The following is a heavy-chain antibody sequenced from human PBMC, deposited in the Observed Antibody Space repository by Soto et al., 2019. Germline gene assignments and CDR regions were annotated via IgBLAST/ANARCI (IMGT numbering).Heavy chain of an antibody. CDR1: GGSISSYY. Sequence: SETLSLTCTVSGGSISSYYWSWIRQPPGKGLEWIGYIYYSGSTNYNPSLKSRVTISVDTSKNQFSLKLSSVTAADTAVYYCARVAPYYDFWSGTQAHWFDPWGQATLVTVAS. J-gene: IGHJ5*02. CDR2: IYYSGST. D-gene: IGHD3-3*01. CDR3: ARVAPYYDFWSGTQAHWFDP. V-gene: IGHV4-59*08.